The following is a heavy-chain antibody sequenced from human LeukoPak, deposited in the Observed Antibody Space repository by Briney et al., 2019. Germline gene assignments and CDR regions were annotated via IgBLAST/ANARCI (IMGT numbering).Heavy chain of an antibody. CDR3: ATGSGYYRGAEYFEY. Sequence: SETLSLTCSVSGASINSYYWSWIRQSAGKGLEYIGRVYTTGGTHYNPTLKSRLTLSADTSKNQFYLTLSSVTAADTAVYYCATGSGYYRGAEYFEYWGQGILATVSS. D-gene: IGHD3-22*01. CDR2: VYTTGGT. CDR1: GASINSYY. J-gene: IGHJ1*01. V-gene: IGHV4-4*07.